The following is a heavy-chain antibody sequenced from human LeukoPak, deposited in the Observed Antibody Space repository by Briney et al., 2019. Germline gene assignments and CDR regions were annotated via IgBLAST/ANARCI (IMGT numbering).Heavy chain of an antibody. CDR2: INPNSGGT. D-gene: IGHD6-13*01. J-gene: IGHJ5*02. CDR3: ARGPRAAAGTRWFDP. CDR1: GYTFTGYY. V-gene: IGHV1-2*02. Sequence: VASVKVSCKASGYTFTGYYMHWVRQAPGQGLEWMGWINPNSGGTNYAQKFQGGVTMTRDTSISTAYMELSRLRSDDTAVYYCARGPRAAAGTRWFDPWGQGTLLTVSA.